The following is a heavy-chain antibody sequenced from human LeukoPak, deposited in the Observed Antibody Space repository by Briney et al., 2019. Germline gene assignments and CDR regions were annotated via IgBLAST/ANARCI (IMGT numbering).Heavy chain of an antibody. CDR3: ARHIVVVVAAREIHAFDI. CDR1: GGTFSSYA. Sequence: GASVKVSCKASGGTFSSYAISWVRQAPGQGLEWMGGIIPIFGTANYAQKFQGRVTITADESTSTAYMELSSLGSEDTAVYYCARHIVVVVAAREIHAFDIWGQGTMVTVSS. CDR2: IIPIFGTA. D-gene: IGHD2-15*01. V-gene: IGHV1-69*13. J-gene: IGHJ3*02.